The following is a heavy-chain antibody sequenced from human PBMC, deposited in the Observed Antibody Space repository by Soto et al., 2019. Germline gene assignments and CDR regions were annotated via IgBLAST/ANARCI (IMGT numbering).Heavy chain of an antibody. CDR1: GFSFSTYR. D-gene: IGHD4-17*01. V-gene: IGHV3-74*01. J-gene: IGHJ1*01. Sequence: EVQLVESGGGLVQPGGSLRLSCAASGFSFSTYRMHWVRQSPGKGLVWVSRIDHDGRSTSYSDSVKGRFTISRDNAKNMLYLQMNSLTVKDTAVYYCVRMAGATYMTVEYFQHCGQGTLVTVSS. CDR3: VRMAGATYMTVEYFQH. CDR2: IDHDGRST.